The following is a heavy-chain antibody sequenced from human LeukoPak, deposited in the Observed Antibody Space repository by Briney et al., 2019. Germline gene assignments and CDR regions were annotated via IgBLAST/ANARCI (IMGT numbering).Heavy chain of an antibody. D-gene: IGHD3-22*01. CDR3: ARDLYDSSGCFDY. CDR2: ISSSSSYI. V-gene: IGHV3-21*01. J-gene: IGHJ4*02. Sequence: GGSLRLSCAASGFTFSSYWMNWVRQAPGKGLEWVSSISSSSSYIYYADSVKGRFTISRDNAKNSLYLQMNSLRAEDTAVYYCARDLYDSSGCFDYWGQGTLVTVSS. CDR1: GFTFSSYW.